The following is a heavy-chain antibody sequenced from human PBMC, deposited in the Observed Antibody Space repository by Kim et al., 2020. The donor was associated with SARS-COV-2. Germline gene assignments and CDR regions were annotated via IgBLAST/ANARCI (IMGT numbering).Heavy chain of an antibody. D-gene: IGHD3-10*01. Sequence: PSLKSRVTISLDTSKDQFSLRLSSVTAADTAVYYCARGGGYYGSENYFDYWGQGTLITVSS. CDR3: ARGGGYYGSENYFDY. J-gene: IGHJ4*02. V-gene: IGHV4-59*09.